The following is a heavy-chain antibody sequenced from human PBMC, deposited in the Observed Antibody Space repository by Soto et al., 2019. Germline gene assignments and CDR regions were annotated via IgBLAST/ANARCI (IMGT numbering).Heavy chain of an antibody. J-gene: IGHJ4*02. D-gene: IGHD3-22*01. V-gene: IGHV1-18*01. Sequence: GASLKVSCKASGYTFTSYGISWVRQAPGQGLEWMGWISAYNGNTNYAQKLQGRVTMTTDTSTSTAYMELRSLRSDDTAVYYCARGGDYYDSSGYYQFIDYWGQGTLVNVSS. CDR3: ARGGDYYDSSGYYQFIDY. CDR1: GYTFTSYG. CDR2: ISAYNGNT.